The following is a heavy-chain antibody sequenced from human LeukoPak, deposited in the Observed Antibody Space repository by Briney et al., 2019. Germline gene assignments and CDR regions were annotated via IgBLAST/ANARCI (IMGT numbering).Heavy chain of an antibody. J-gene: IGHJ4*02. Sequence: SETLSLTCAVSGGSISSSNWWSWVRQPPGKGLEWIGEIYHSGSTNYNPSLRSRVTVSVHTSKNQLSLKLSSVTAADTAVYYCARQWLVSPLFDYWGQGTLVTVSS. CDR3: ARQWLVSPLFDY. CDR2: IYHSGST. CDR1: GGSISSSNW. V-gene: IGHV4-4*02. D-gene: IGHD6-19*01.